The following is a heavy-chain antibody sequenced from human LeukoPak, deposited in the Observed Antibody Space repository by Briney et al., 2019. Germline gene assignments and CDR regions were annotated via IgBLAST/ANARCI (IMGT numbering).Heavy chain of an antibody. CDR1: EYTFTGYY. V-gene: IGHV1-2*02. D-gene: IGHD6-13*01. J-gene: IGHJ6*03. CDR2: INPNSGGT. CDR3: ARDAIAAAGTQLPYYYYYMDV. Sequence: ASVKVSCKASEYTFTGYYMHWVRQAPGQGLEWVGWINPNSGGTNYAQKFQGRVTMTRDTSISTAYMELSRLRSDDTAVHYCARDAIAAAGTQLPYYYYYMDVWGKGTTVAISS.